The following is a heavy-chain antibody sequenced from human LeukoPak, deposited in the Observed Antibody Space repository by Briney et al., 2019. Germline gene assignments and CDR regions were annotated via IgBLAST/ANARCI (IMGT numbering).Heavy chain of an antibody. CDR1: GGSISSSSYY. J-gene: IGHJ4*02. Sequence: SETLSLTCTVSGGSISSSSYYWGWIRQPPGKGLEWIGSIYYSGSTYYNPSLKSRVTISVDTSKNQFSLKLSSVTAADTAVYYCARQALAYSSSCFDYWGRGTLVAVSS. D-gene: IGHD6-13*01. CDR2: IYYSGST. V-gene: IGHV4-39*01. CDR3: ARQALAYSSSCFDY.